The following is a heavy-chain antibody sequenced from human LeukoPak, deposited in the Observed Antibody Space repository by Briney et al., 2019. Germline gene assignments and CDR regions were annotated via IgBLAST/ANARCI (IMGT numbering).Heavy chain of an antibody. CDR2: IIPILGIA. J-gene: IGHJ4*02. Sequence: GSSVQVSCKASGGTFSSYAISWVRQAPGQGLEWMGRIIPILGIANYAQKFQGSVTITADKSTSTAYMELSSLRSEDTAVYYRARDMLWNPAVFDYWGQGTLVTVSS. CDR1: GGTFSSYA. V-gene: IGHV1-69*04. CDR3: ARDMLWNPAVFDY. D-gene: IGHD2-2*01.